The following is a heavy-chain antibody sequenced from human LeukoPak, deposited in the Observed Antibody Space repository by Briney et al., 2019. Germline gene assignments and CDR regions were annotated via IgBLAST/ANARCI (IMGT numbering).Heavy chain of an antibody. J-gene: IGHJ4*02. Sequence: SQTLSLTCAISGDSVYSNNAAWDWIRQSPSRGLEWLGRTYYRSKRYRDYAVSVRSRITINPDTSKNQFSLQLNSVTPEDTAMYYCTRGTTVTGGHYFDYWGQGALVTVSS. V-gene: IGHV6-1*01. CDR3: TRGTTVTGGHYFDY. CDR1: GDSVYSNNAA. CDR2: TYYRSKRYR. D-gene: IGHD6-19*01.